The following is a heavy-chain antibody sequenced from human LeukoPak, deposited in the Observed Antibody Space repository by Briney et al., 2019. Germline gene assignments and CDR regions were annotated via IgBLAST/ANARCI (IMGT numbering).Heavy chain of an antibody. CDR3: AREACSGSCVTDYFDY. D-gene: IGHD1-26*01. V-gene: IGHV3-30*03. CDR1: GFTFSKYA. Sequence: GRSLRLSCAASGFTFSKYAIHWVRQAPGKGLEWVAVISYDGGTKYYADAVKGRFTISRDNSKNTLYLRVISLRPEDTAVYYCAREACSGSCVTDYFDYWGQGTLVTVSS. CDR2: ISYDGGTK. J-gene: IGHJ4*02.